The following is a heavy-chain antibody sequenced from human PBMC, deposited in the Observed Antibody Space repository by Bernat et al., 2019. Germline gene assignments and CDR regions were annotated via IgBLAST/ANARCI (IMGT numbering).Heavy chain of an antibody. V-gene: IGHV3-7*04. CDR1: GFTFSSYW. CDR2: IKEDGSEK. Sequence: EVQLVESGGGLVQPGGSLRLSCAASGFTFSSYWMSWVRQAPGKGLDGVANIKEDGSEKYYVDSVKGRFTISRDNAKNSLYLQMNSLRAEDTAVYYCARGGYCSSTSCYVGYFDYWGQGTLVPVSS. J-gene: IGHJ4*02. CDR3: ARGGYCSSTSCYVGYFDY. D-gene: IGHD2-2*01.